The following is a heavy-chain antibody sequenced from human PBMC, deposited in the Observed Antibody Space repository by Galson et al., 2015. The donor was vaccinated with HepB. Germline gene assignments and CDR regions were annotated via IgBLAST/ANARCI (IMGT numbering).Heavy chain of an antibody. CDR1: GFTFSSYN. V-gene: IGHV3-48*01. D-gene: IGHD3-22*01. CDR3: AKDTNGYSVDY. CDR2: ISATGTTI. J-gene: IGHJ4*02. Sequence: SLRLSCAASGFTFSSYNMNWVRQAPGKGLEWISYISATGTTIFYADSAKGRFTISRDNSKNSLYLQMNNLRSDDTAIYYCAKDTNGYSVDYWGQGTLVTVSS.